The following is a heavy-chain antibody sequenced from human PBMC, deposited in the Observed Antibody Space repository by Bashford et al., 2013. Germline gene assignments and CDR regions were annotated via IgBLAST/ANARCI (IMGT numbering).Heavy chain of an antibody. V-gene: IGHV3-23*01. CDR3: AKDVVGYDSPHFDY. Sequence: GGSRXTLLYSLWISVFRGYSMSWVRQAPGKGLERVSSISSSGGAQYADSVKGRFTISRDNSKNTLYLQMNSLRAEDTAVYYCAKDVVGYDSPHFDYWGQGTLVTVSS. CDR1: ISVFRGYS. CDR2: ISSSGGA. J-gene: IGHJ4*02. D-gene: IGHD5-12*01.